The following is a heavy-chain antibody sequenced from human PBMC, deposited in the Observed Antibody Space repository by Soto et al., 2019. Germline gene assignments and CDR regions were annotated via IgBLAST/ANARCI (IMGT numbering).Heavy chain of an antibody. CDR1: GFTFKNAW. J-gene: IGHJ5*02. V-gene: IGHV3-15*01. D-gene: IGHD1-26*01. Sequence: GGSLRLYCAASGFTFKNAWLSWVRQAPGKGLEWVGRNKTKADAGTTDYAAPVKGRFTISRDDSKNTLYLQMNSLINEDTALYFCTTDGATIVIDPRGQGTLVTVSS. CDR2: NKTKADAGTT. CDR3: TTDGATIVIDP.